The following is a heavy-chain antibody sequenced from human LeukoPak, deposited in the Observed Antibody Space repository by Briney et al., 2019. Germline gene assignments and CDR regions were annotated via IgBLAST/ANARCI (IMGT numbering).Heavy chain of an antibody. CDR3: AKDIVATKIAAFDI. D-gene: IGHD5-12*01. J-gene: IGHJ3*02. Sequence: GGSLRLSCAASGFTFNNYAMNWVRQAPGKGLEWVSVISGSGGTTYYADSVKGRFTISRDNSKNTLYLQMNSLRAEDTAVYYCAKDIVATKIAAFDIWGQGTMVTVSS. V-gene: IGHV3-23*01. CDR1: GFTFNNYA. CDR2: ISGSGGTT.